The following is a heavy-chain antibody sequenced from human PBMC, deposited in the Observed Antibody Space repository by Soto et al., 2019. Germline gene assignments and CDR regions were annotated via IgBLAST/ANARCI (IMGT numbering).Heavy chain of an antibody. V-gene: IGHV1-69*13. CDR2: VIPIFGTA. J-gene: IGHJ4*02. D-gene: IGHD3-22*01. Sequence: VKVACKGSGGTFSSYAISWLRQAPGQGLEWMGGVIPIFGTANYVQKFQGRVTITADESTSTAYMELRSLSSEDTAVYYCARLYYGSSGYYRPYFDYWGQGTLVTVSS. CDR3: ARLYYGSSGYYRPYFDY. CDR1: GGTFSSYA.